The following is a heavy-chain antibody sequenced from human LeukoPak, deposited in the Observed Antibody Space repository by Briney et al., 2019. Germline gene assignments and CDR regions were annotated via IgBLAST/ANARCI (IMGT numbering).Heavy chain of an antibody. Sequence: PSETLSLTCSVSGGSISSYYWSWVRQPAGKGLEWIGRVSTTGRTFSKPSLSSRVTMSVDTSKNQFSLRLASVTAADTAVYYCARDIAVPYYNYYYMDIWGKGTAVTVSS. D-gene: IGHD6-19*01. V-gene: IGHV4-4*07. CDR3: ARDIAVPYYNYYYMDI. CDR1: GGSISSYY. CDR2: VSTTGRT. J-gene: IGHJ6*03.